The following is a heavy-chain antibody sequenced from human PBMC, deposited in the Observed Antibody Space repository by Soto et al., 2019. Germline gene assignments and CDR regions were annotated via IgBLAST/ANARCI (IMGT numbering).Heavy chain of an antibody. Sequence: QVQLVQSGAEVKKPGASVKVSCKASGYTFTNFGISWVRQAPGQGLEWMGWISAYNGNTNYAQKFQGTVTMTTDTSTRTASMEVRSLRFDDTAVYYCARGGTPIAYWGQGTLVTVSS. D-gene: IGHD3-16*01. J-gene: IGHJ4*02. V-gene: IGHV1-18*01. CDR3: ARGGTPIAY. CDR2: ISAYNGNT. CDR1: GYTFTNFG.